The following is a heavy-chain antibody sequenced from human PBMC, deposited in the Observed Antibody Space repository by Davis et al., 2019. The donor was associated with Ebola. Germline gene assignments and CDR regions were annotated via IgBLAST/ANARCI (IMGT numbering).Heavy chain of an antibody. CDR3: AREGCSSTSCYGWFDP. D-gene: IGHD2-2*01. CDR1: GYTFTSYG. Sequence: AASVKVSCKASGYTFTSYGISWVRQAPGQGLEWMGIINPNSGGTNYAQKFQGWVTMTRDTSISTAYMELSRLRSDDTAVYYCAREGCSSTSCYGWFDPWGQGTLVTVSS. J-gene: IGHJ5*02. CDR2: INPNSGGT. V-gene: IGHV1-2*04.